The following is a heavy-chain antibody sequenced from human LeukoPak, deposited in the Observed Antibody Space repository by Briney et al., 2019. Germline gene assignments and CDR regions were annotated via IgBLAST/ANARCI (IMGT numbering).Heavy chain of an antibody. J-gene: IGHJ3*02. V-gene: IGHV4-34*01. CDR3: ARHAVVLLWFGEFPLGAFDI. CDR1: GGSFSGYY. CDR2: INHSGST. D-gene: IGHD3-10*01. Sequence: SETLSLTCAVYGGSFSGYYWSWIRQPPGKGLEWSGEINHSGSTNYNPSLKRRVTISVDTSKNQFSLKLSSVTAADTAVYYCARHAVVLLWFGEFPLGAFDIWGQGTMVTVSS.